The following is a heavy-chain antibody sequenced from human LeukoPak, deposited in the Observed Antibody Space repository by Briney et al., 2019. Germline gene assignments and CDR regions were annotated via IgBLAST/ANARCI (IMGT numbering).Heavy chain of an antibody. J-gene: IGHJ3*02. CDR3: ARSSGYPYDALDI. CDR2: IWYDGSNK. D-gene: IGHD3-22*01. Sequence: PGRSLRLSCAASGFTFSSYGMHWVRQAPGKGLEWVAVIWYDGSNKYYADSVKGRFTISRDNSKNTLYLQMNSLRAEDTAVYYCARSSGYPYDALDIWGQGTMVTVSS. CDR1: GFTFSSYG. V-gene: IGHV3-33*01.